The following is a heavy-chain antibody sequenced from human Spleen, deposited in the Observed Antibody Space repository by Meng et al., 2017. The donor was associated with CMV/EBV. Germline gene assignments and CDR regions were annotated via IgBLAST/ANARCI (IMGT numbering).Heavy chain of an antibody. Sequence: ASVKVSCKASGYTFTDHYMHWVRQAPGQGLEWMGRINPKSGAANSAQKFQGRVTMTRDTSISAVFMDLSRLTSDDTAVYFRAREGGYQSVGYYGMDVWGQGTTVTVSS. V-gene: IGHV1-2*02. J-gene: IGHJ6*02. CDR3: AREGGYQSVGYYGMDV. D-gene: IGHD6-13*01. CDR1: GYTFTDHY. CDR2: INPKSGAA.